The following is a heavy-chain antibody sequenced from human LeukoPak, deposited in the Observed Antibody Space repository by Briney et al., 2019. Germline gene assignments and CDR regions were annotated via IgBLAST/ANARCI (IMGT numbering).Heavy chain of an antibody. J-gene: IGHJ4*02. D-gene: IGHD2-21*01. CDR2: IYSTGNT. Sequence: SETLSLTCTVSGDSISSGSYYWGWIRQSPGQGLEWIGSIYSTGNTLYTPSLKSRVAISVDTSKNSFSLNLHSVTAADTAVYYCARDLWSTGAGVFDFWGQGALVAVSS. CDR1: GDSISSGSYY. CDR3: ARDLWSTGAGVFDF. V-gene: IGHV4-39*07.